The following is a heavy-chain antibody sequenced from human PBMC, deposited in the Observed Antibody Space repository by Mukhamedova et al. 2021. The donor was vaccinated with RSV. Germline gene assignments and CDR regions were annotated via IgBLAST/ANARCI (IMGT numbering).Heavy chain of an antibody. V-gene: IGHV3-7*03. J-gene: IGHJ4*02. CDR2: IKQDGSQK. Sequence: GPEWVANIKQDGSQKSYVDSVKGRFIISRDNAKNLVYMEMNSLRAEDTAVYYCAREGSGGFDFWGQGTLVTVPS. CDR3: AREGSGGFDF. D-gene: IGHD3-10*01.